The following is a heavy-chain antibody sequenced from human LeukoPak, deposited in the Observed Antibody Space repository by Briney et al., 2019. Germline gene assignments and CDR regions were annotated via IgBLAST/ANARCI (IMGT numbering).Heavy chain of an antibody. CDR1: GFTFSSYA. Sequence: GGSLRLSCAASGFTFSSYAMSWVRQAPGKGLEWVSLISGDGGSTYYADSVKGRFTISRDNSKNSLYLQMNSLRTEDTALYYCAKDRNGSYDIWGQGTMVTVSS. CDR3: AKDRNGSYDI. CDR2: ISGDGGST. D-gene: IGHD1-26*01. V-gene: IGHV3-43*02. J-gene: IGHJ3*02.